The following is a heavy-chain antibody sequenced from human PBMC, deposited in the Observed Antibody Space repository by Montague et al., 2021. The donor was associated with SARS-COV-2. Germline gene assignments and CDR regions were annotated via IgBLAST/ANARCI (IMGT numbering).Heavy chain of an antibody. D-gene: IGHD2-2*02. CDR2: IWYDGSNK. CDR1: GFTFSSYG. Sequence: SLRLSCAASGFTFSSYGMHWVRQAPGKGLEWVAVIWYDGSNKYYADSVKGRFTISRDNSKNTLYLQMNSLRAEDTAVYYCARDLNPAIPVVWYYYYGMDVWGQGITVTVSS. V-gene: IGHV3-33*01. CDR3: ARDLNPAIPVVWYYYYGMDV. J-gene: IGHJ6*02.